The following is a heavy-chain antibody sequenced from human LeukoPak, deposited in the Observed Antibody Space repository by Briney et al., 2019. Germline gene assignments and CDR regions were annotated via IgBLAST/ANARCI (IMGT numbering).Heavy chain of an antibody. CDR1: GDSFSSGGYY. CDR3: ARAGGYSGYAFDY. CDR2: IYYSGST. V-gene: IGHV4-31*03. Sequence: SETLSLTCSVSGDSFSSGGYYWSWIRQPPGKGLEWIGYIYYSGSTYYKPSRRGRLRMSTDTSKNQFYLKLRSVTAADTAVYYCARAGGYSGYAFDYWGQGILVTVSS. J-gene: IGHJ4*02. D-gene: IGHD5-12*01.